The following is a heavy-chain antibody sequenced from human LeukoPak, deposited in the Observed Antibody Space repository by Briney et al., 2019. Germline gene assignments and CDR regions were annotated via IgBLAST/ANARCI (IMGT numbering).Heavy chain of an antibody. D-gene: IGHD7-27*01. V-gene: IGHV5-51*01. J-gene: IGHJ4*02. CDR1: GYTLTNYL. Sequence: GESLKISCKASGYTLTNYLIGWVRQMPGKGLEWMGIMYPGEPQTRYSPSFQGQVTISADKSINTAYLQWNSLKASDTAMYYCARPARGDDEDYWGQGTLVTVSS. CDR3: ARPARGDDEDY. CDR2: MYPGEPQT.